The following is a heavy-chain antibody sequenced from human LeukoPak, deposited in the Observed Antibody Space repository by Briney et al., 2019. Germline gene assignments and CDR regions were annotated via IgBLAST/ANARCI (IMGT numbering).Heavy chain of an antibody. J-gene: IGHJ4*02. Sequence: LRLSCAASGFTFSSYSMNWVRQPPGKGLEWIGYISYSEKTYYNPSLKSRLTISVDMSKNQFFLNLYSVTAADTAVYFCARDLVTAPGGDWGLGTLVTVSS. CDR2: ISYSEKT. V-gene: IGHV4-30-4*08. CDR3: ARDLVTAPGGD. CDR1: GFTFSSYS. D-gene: IGHD2-21*02.